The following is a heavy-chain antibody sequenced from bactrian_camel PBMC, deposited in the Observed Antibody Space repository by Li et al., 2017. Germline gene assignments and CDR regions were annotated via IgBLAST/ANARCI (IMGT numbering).Heavy chain of an antibody. CDR1: GYSAGRNC. CDR2: IYSGGSSVYGDTT. Sequence: HVQLVESGGGSVQTGGSLTLSCAVSGYSAGRNCMGWFRQAPGNKREGVAIIYSGGSSVYGDTTYYPDSVKGRFTISQDTVTGTLYLQMDDLKPEDTAMYHCAATYPYDKHVTVIRIGSRIPGFGHWGQGTQVTVS. D-gene: IGHD1*01. V-gene: IGHV3S39*01. J-gene: IGHJ4*01. CDR3: AATYPYDKHVTVIRIGSRIPGFGH.